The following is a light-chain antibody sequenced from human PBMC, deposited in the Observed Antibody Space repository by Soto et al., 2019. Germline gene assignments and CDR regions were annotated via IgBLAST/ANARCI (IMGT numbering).Light chain of an antibody. J-gene: IGKJ5*01. V-gene: IGKV3-15*01. CDR2: DTS. CDR1: QTVPSR. CDR3: QQYNNGPPIT. Sequence: EIVMTLHHPTLSVSPGEGVTLSCRSSQTVPSRIAWYQQKPGQAPRLLIYDTSTRATGIPARFSGSGSGTEFTLTISILQSEDFAVYYCQQYNNGPPITFGQVTRLEN.